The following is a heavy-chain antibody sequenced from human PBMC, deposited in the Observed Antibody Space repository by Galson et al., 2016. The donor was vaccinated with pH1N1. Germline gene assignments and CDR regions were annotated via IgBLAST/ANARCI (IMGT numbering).Heavy chain of an antibody. V-gene: IGHV7-4-1*02. CDR1: GYTFTNYA. J-gene: IGHJ6*02. Sequence: SVKVSCKASGYTFTNYAMNWVRQAPGQGLEWMGWINTNTGNPTYVQGFTGRFVFSLDTSVSTAYLQISGLKAEDTAVYYCARDGDGRVHVGELFGGRYRYYVMDGWGQGTTVAVSS. CDR3: ARDGDGRVHVGELFGGRYRYYVMDG. D-gene: IGHD3-16*01. CDR2: INTNTGNP.